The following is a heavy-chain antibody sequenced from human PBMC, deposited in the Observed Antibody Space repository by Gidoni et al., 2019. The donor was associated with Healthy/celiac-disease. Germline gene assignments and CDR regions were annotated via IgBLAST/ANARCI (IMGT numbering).Heavy chain of an antibody. Sequence: VQLVESGGGLLQPGGSLSLSCAASGFTFSSYDMHWVRQATGKGLEWVSAIGTAGDTYYPGSVKGRFTISRENAKNSVYLQMNSLRAGDTAVYYCARGRPGWAARWTTNFDYWGQGTLVTVSS. CDR3: ARGRPGWAARWTTNFDY. V-gene: IGHV3-13*01. CDR1: GFTFSSYD. CDR2: IGTAGDT. J-gene: IGHJ4*02. D-gene: IGHD5-18*01.